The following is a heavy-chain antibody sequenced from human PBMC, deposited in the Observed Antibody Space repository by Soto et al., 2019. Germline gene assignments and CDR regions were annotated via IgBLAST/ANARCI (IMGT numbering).Heavy chain of an antibody. V-gene: IGHV1-69*02. D-gene: IGHD1-26*01. Sequence: QVQLVQSGAEVKKPGSLVKVSCKVSGGTFRSHTISWVRQAPGQGLEWMGRIIPILDVTNYAQKFQGRVTITADRSTYTAYMELSRLTSDDTAVYYCAGSWETAGMDVWGQGTTVTVSS. J-gene: IGHJ6*02. CDR3: AGSWETAGMDV. CDR2: IIPILDVT. CDR1: GGTFRSHT.